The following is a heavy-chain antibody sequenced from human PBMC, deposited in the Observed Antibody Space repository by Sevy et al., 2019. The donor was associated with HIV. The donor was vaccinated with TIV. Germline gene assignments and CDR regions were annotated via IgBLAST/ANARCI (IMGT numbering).Heavy chain of an antibody. Sequence: GGSLRLSCAASGFTFSSYEMNWVRQAPGKGLEWVSYISSSGSTKKYADSVKGRFTISRDNAKNSLYLQMNSLRAEDTAVYYCAREYGSRKYFQYWGQGTLVTVSS. CDR3: AREYGSRKYFQY. CDR2: ISSSGSTK. V-gene: IGHV3-48*03. CDR1: GFTFSSYE. J-gene: IGHJ1*01. D-gene: IGHD6-13*01.